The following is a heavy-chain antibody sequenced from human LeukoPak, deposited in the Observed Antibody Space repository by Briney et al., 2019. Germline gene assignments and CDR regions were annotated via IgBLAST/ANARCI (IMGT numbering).Heavy chain of an antibody. CDR2: IYYSGST. CDR1: GGSISSSSYY. V-gene: IGHV4-39*01. Sequence: PSETLSLTCTVSGGSISSSSYYWGWIRQPPGKGLEWIGSIYYSGSTYYNPSLKSRVTISVDTSKNQFSLKLSSVTAADTAVYYCAFDSRRETHAGFDYWGQGTLVTVSS. CDR3: AFDSRRETHAGFDY. D-gene: IGHD3-22*01. J-gene: IGHJ4*02.